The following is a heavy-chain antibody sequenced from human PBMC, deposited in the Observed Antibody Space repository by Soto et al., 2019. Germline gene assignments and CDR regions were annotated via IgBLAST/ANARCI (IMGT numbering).Heavy chain of an antibody. J-gene: IGHJ3*02. CDR1: GGTFSSYA. CDR2: IIPIFGTA. D-gene: IGHD6-25*01. Sequence: SLKVSCKASGGTFSSYAISWVRQAPGQGLEWMGGIIPIFGTANYAQKFQGRVTITADESTSTAYMELSSLRSEDTAVYYCARDSGLSLFAFDIWGQGTMVTVSS. CDR3: ARDSGLSLFAFDI. V-gene: IGHV1-69*13.